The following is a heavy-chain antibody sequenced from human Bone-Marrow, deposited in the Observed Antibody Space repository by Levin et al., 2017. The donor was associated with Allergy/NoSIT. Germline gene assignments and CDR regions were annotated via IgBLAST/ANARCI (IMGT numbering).Heavy chain of an antibody. CDR1: GGSISNYY. J-gene: IGHJ4*02. CDR3: ARETGGSRQHDY. V-gene: IGHV4-4*07. D-gene: IGHD2-15*01. Sequence: SCIVSGGSISNYYWSWIRQPAGKGLEWIGRIDTSGNTNYSPSLKSRVTLSVDTSKNQFSLKLTSVTAADTAVYYCARETGGSRQHDYWGQGTLVTVSS. CDR2: IDTSGNT.